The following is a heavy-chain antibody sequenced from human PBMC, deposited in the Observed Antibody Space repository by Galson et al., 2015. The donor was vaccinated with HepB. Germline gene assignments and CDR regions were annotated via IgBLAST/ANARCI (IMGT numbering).Heavy chain of an antibody. CDR2: ISYDGSNK. J-gene: IGHJ4*02. CDR1: GFTFSSYG. Sequence: SLRLSCAASGFTFSSYGMHWVRQAPGKGLEWVAVISYDGSNKYYADSVKGRFTISRDNSKNTLYLQMNSLRAEDTAVYYCAKDEKGYCSSTSCPGGFDYWVQGTLVTVSS. D-gene: IGHD2-2*01. V-gene: IGHV3-30*18. CDR3: AKDEKGYCSSTSCPGGFDY.